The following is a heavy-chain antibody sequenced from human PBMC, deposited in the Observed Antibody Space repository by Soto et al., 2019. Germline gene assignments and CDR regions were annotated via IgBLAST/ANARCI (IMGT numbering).Heavy chain of an antibody. CDR1: GFPFSSFT. CDR3: AKGGDSGWYFFDY. J-gene: IGHJ4*02. V-gene: IGHV3-23*01. Sequence: EVQLLDSGGGLVQPGGSLRLSCAASGFPFSSFTMSWVRQAPGKGLEWVSSISGGGGSTYYADSVKGRFTISRDNSKNTLYLQVNNPRADDTAVYSCAKGGDSGWYFFDYWGQGTLVTVSS. D-gene: IGHD6-19*01. CDR2: ISGGGGST.